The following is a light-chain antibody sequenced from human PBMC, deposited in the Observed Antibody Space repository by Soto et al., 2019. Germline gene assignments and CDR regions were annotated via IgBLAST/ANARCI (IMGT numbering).Light chain of an antibody. V-gene: IGKV3-15*01. CDR2: GAS. Sequence: ETVMTQSPVTLSVSPGERATLSCRASQSVSSNLAWYQQKPGQAPRLLISGASTRATGVPARFSGSGSGTEFTLTISSLQSEDFAVYYCHQYNNWPPWTFGQGTKVEIK. CDR3: HQYNNWPPWT. CDR1: QSVSSN. J-gene: IGKJ1*01.